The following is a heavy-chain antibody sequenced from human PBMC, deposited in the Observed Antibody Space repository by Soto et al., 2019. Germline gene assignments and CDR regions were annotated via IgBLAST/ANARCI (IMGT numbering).Heavy chain of an antibody. V-gene: IGHV1-3*01. CDR1: GYTFISYA. D-gene: IGHD2-15*01. Sequence: ASVKVSCKASGYTFISYALHWVRQAPGQRLEWMGWINAGNGNTKYSQKFQGRVTITRDTSASTAYMELTSLRSEDTAVDYCARELQGLYYFDYWGQGTLVTVSS. J-gene: IGHJ4*02. CDR2: INAGNGNT. CDR3: ARELQGLYYFDY.